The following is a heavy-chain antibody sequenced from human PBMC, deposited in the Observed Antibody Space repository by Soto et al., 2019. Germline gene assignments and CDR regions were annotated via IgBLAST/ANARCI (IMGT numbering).Heavy chain of an antibody. V-gene: IGHV5-10-1*01. CDR1: GYSFTSYW. D-gene: IGHD3-10*01. Sequence: GESLKISCRGSGYSFTSYWISWVRQMPGKGLEWMGRIDPSDSYTNYSPSFQGHVTISADKSISTAYLQWSSLKASDTAMYYCERGSGMADWFDPWGQGTLVTVSS. CDR3: ERGSGMADWFDP. J-gene: IGHJ5*02. CDR2: IDPSDSYT.